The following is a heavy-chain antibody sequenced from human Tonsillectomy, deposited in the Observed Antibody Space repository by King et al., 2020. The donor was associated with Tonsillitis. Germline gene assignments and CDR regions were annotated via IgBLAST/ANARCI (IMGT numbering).Heavy chain of an antibody. CDR1: GDTFINYA. J-gene: IGHJ4*02. D-gene: IGHD3-3*01. V-gene: IGHV1-69*01. CDR2: IIPISGTT. Sequence: QLVQSGSEVKKPGSSEKVSCKASGDTFINYAFNWVRQAPGQGLEWMGGIIPISGTTNYAQNLQGRVTISADESSSTAYMDLSSLRSEDTAVYYCASTRTTTVFGVVLITISLDYWGQGTLVTVSS. CDR3: ASTRTTTVFGVVLITISLDY.